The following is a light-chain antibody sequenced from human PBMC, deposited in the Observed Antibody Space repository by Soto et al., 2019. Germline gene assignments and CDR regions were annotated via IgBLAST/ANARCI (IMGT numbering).Light chain of an antibody. CDR3: QQYYSAPAT. J-gene: IGKJ1*01. CDR1: QGISNS. Sequence: DIQMTQSPSSLSASVGDRVTITCRASQGISNSLAWYQQRPGKVPKLLIYGTSTLESGVPSRFSGSGSGTDFTLTISSLQPEDVANYHCQQYYSAPATFGQGTKVEIQ. V-gene: IGKV1-27*01. CDR2: GTS.